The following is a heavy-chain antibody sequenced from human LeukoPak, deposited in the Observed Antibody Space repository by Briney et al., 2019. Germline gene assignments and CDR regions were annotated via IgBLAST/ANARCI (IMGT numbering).Heavy chain of an antibody. D-gene: IGHD5-12*01. CDR2: IYYSGST. CDR3: ARGSFPTNLFDY. Sequence: SETLSLTCTVSGGSVSSGSYYWSWIRQPPGKGLEWIGYIYYSGSTNYNPSLKSRVTISVDTSKNQFSLELSSVTAADTAVYYCARGSFPTNLFDYWGQGTLVTVSS. V-gene: IGHV4-61*01. J-gene: IGHJ4*02. CDR1: GGSVSSGSYY.